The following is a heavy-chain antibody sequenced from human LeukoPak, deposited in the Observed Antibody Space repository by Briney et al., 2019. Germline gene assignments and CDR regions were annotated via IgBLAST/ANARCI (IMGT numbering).Heavy chain of an antibody. CDR2: INQYGSEK. J-gene: IGHJ4*02. Sequence: GSLRLSCATSGFTFSTYWMSWVRQAPGKGLEWVANINQYGSEKYYVDSVKGRFTISRDNAKSSLYLQMNSLRADDTAVYYCANGDGFDYWGQGTLVTVSP. CDR1: GFTFSTYW. D-gene: IGHD2-8*01. V-gene: IGHV3-7*01. CDR3: ANGDGFDY.